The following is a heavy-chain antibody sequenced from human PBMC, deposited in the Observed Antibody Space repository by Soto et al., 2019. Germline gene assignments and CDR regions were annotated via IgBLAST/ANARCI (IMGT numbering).Heavy chain of an antibody. CDR3: AKAPAETAMVTGRSYFDY. CDR2: IYSRGRA. V-gene: IGHV3-66*02. CDR1: GFTVSINY. J-gene: IGHJ4*02. Sequence: RLSCAASGFTVSINYMNWVRQAPGKGLEWVSLIYSRGRAFYADSVKGRFTISRDNSKNTLYLQMNSLRAEDTAVYYCAKAPAETAMVTGRSYFDYWGQGTLVTVSS. D-gene: IGHD5-18*01.